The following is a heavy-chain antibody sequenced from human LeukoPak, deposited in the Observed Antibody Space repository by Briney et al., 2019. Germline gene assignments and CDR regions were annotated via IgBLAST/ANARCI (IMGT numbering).Heavy chain of an antibody. V-gene: IGHV4-31*03. CDR1: GGSISSGGYY. D-gene: IGHD3-3*01. Sequence: PSETLSLTCTVSGGSISSGGYYWSWIRQHPGKGLEWIGYIYYSGSTYYNPSLKSRVTISVDTSKNQFSLKLSSVTAADTAVYYCARVRGLTIFGVVNEPNFDYWGQGTLVTVSS. CDR2: IYYSGST. CDR3: ARVRGLTIFGVVNEPNFDY. J-gene: IGHJ4*02.